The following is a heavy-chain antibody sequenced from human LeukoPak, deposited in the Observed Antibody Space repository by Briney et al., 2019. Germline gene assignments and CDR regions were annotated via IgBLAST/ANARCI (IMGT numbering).Heavy chain of an antibody. D-gene: IGHD4-11*01. CDR2: IWYDGSNK. V-gene: IGHV3-33*01. J-gene: IGHJ5*02. Sequence: GGSLRLSCAAPGITFSSFGMHWLRQAPGKGLEWVAFIWYDGSNKYYADSVKGRFTISRDNSKNTLYLQMNSLRAEDTAVYYCARDGTVTAGPFDPWGRGTLVTVSS. CDR3: ARDGTVTAGPFDP. CDR1: GITFSSFG.